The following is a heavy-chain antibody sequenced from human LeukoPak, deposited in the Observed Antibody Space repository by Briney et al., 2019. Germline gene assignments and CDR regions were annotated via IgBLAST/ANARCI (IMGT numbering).Heavy chain of an antibody. CDR1: GYTLTSYD. D-gene: IGHD6-19*01. J-gene: IGHJ5*02. CDR2: MNPNSGNT. Sequence: ASVKVSCKASGYTLTSYDINWVRQATGQGLEWMGWMNPNSGNTGYAQKFQGRVTITRNTSISTAYMELSSLRSEDTAVYYCARVRIAVAGKREYNWFDPWGQGTLVTVSS. CDR3: ARVRIAVAGKREYNWFDP. V-gene: IGHV1-8*03.